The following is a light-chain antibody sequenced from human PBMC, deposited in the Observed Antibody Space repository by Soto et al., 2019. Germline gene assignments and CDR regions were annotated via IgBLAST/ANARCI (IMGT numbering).Light chain of an antibody. CDR1: QSISSY. CDR2: AAS. J-gene: IGKJ4*01. CDR3: QQSYSTPPL. V-gene: IGKV1-39*01. Sequence: DIQMTQSPSSLSASVGDTVTITCRASQSISSYLNWYQQKPGKAPNRLIYAASSLHSGVPSRFSGGGSGTDFTLTISSLQPEDFATYYGQQSYSTPPLFGGGTKVEIK.